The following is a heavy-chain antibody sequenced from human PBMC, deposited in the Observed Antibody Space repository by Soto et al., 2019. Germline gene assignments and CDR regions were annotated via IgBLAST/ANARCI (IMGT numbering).Heavy chain of an antibody. V-gene: IGHV4-4*07. D-gene: IGHD6-19*01. Sequence: PSETLSLTCTVSGASISAYAWSWIRQPAGRGLEWIGRLYSSGNTNYNPSFKSRLTMSADTSKNQFSLKLSSVTAADTAVYCCARGPYSSGWYVVDYWGQGTLVTVSS. CDR1: GASISAYA. CDR3: ARGPYSSGWYVVDY. CDR2: LYSSGNT. J-gene: IGHJ4*02.